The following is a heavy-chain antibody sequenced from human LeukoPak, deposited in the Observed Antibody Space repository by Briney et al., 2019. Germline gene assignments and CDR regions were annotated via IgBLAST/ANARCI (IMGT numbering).Heavy chain of an antibody. V-gene: IGHV3-64D*09. CDR2: FSSGGGST. CDR1: GFTFSNFP. J-gene: IGHJ4*02. Sequence: GGSLRLSCSASGFTFSNFPMHWVRQAPGKGLEYVSAFSSGGGSTYYADSVRGRFTISRDNSKNTLSLEMGSLRAEDTAVYYCVKAILFGSVSYYADWGQGTLVTVSS. D-gene: IGHD3-22*01. CDR3: VKAILFGSVSYYAD.